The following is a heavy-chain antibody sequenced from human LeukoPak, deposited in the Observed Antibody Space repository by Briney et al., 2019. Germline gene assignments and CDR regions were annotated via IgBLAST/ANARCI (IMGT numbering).Heavy chain of an antibody. CDR3: ARSRSASTSGWYDYFDY. CDR1: GFTFSSSA. CDR2: ISYDGSKK. J-gene: IGHJ4*02. V-gene: IGHV3-30*04. Sequence: GRSLRPSCAASGFTFSSSAMQWVRQAPGKGLEWVAVISYDGSKKYYADSVKGRFTISRDDSKNTLYLQMNSLRGEDTAVYYCARSRSASTSGWYDYFDYWGRGTLVTVSS. D-gene: IGHD6-19*01.